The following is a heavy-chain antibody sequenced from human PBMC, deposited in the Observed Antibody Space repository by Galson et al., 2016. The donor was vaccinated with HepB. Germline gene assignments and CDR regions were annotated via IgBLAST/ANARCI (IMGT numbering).Heavy chain of an antibody. D-gene: IGHD6-19*01. CDR1: GYKFTSYW. J-gene: IGHJ4*02. Sequence: QSGAEVKQPGESLKISCKASGYKFTSYWIGWVRQMPGKGLEWMGIIYPGDSDTRYSPSFQGQVTISADKYMSTAYLQWSSLKASDTAMYYCARRGIGVAGRGGIDYWGQGTLITVSS. V-gene: IGHV5-51*01. CDR2: IYPGDSDT. CDR3: ARRGIGVAGRGGIDY.